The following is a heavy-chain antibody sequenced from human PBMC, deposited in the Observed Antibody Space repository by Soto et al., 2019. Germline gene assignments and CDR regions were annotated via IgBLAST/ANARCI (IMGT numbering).Heavy chain of an antibody. J-gene: IGHJ5*02. V-gene: IGHV4-4*02. CDR1: GGSISSSNW. Sequence: PSETLSLTCAVSGGSISSSNWWSWVRQPPGKGLEWIGEIYHSGSTNYNPSLKSRVTISVDKSKNQFSLKLSSVTAADTAVYYCAREGGSYSGWFDPWGQGTLVTVSS. D-gene: IGHD3-10*01. CDR2: IYHSGST. CDR3: AREGGSYSGWFDP.